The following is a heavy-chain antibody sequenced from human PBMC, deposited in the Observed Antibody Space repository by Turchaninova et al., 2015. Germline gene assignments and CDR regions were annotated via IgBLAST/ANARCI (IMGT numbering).Heavy chain of an antibody. CDR3: ARDDFGENAAGYYYGMDV. V-gene: IGHV3-30-3*01. D-gene: IGHD4-17*01. CDR1: GFTFRRCA. CDR2: ISYDGSNK. Sequence: QVQLVESGGGVVQHGRSLRLACAAAGFTFRRCAIPWVRKAPGKGLEWVAIISYDGSNKYYADSVKGRFTISRDNSRNTLFLQMNSLRVEDTAVYYCARDDFGENAAGYYYGMDVWGQGTTVTVSS. J-gene: IGHJ6*02.